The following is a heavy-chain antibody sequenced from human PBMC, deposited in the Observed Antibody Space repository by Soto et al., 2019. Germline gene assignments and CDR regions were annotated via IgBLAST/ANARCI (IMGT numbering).Heavy chain of an antibody. CDR3: ARERGSSGLDV. CDR1: GFTFSHYS. V-gene: IGHV3-21*01. Sequence: VRLVESGGGLVKPGESLRLSCAASGFTFSHYSMNWVRQAPGKGLEWVSSISSTSSFIYNADSVRGRFTTSRDNAKDSLFLQMNSLRGDDPGVYYCARERGSSGLDVWGQGATVIVSS. D-gene: IGHD3-10*01. CDR2: ISSTSSFI. J-gene: IGHJ6*02.